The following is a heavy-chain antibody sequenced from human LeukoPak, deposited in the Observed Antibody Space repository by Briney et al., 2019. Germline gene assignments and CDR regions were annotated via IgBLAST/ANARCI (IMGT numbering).Heavy chain of an antibody. V-gene: IGHV3-23*01. J-gene: IGHJ5*02. CDR3: AKGLNWFDP. CDR1: GFTFSTNG. D-gene: IGHD2-8*01. CDR2: LSGSGSSV. Sequence: GGSLRPSCVVSGFTFSTNGMSWVRQAPGKGLEWVSGLSGSGSSVYYADPVRGRLTISRDNSRNTLYLQLDSLRADDTAVYYCAKGLNWFDPWGQGTPVIVSS.